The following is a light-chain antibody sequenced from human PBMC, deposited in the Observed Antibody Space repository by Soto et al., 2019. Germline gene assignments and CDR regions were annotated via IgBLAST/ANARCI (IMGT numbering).Light chain of an antibody. CDR3: SSYAGSNNFV. CDR1: SSDVGGYNY. Sequence: QFVVAQPGSGSGGFGGAGPISCTGTSSDVGGYNYVSWYQHHPGKAPKLMIYEVSKRPSGVPDRFSGSKSGNTASLTVTGVQAEDEADYYCSSYAGSNNFVFGTGTKVTVL. V-gene: IGLV2-8*01. CDR2: EVS. J-gene: IGLJ1*01.